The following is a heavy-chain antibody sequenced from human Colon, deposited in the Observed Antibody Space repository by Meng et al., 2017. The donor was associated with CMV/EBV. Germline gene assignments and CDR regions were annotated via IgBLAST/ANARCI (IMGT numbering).Heavy chain of an antibody. Sequence: GESLKISCAASGFTFTNNWMTWVRQAPGKGLQWVANIKEDGSEKYYLDSVNGRFTISRDNAKESLYLQMNSLRVDDTGVYYCARFLGNGWYDPWGQGTQVTVSS. CDR3: ARFLGNGWYDP. V-gene: IGHV3-7*01. D-gene: IGHD3-3*01. CDR2: IKEDGSEK. CDR1: GFTFTNNW. J-gene: IGHJ5*02.